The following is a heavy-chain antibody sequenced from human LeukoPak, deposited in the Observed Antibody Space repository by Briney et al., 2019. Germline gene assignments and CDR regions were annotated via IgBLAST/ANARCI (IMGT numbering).Heavy chain of an antibody. CDR1: GDSVSSNSAA. D-gene: IGHD6-19*01. V-gene: IGHV6-1*01. CDR2: TYYRSKWYN. Sequence: SQTLSLTSAISGDSVSSNSAAWNWIRQSRSRGLEWLGRTYYRSKWYNDYAVSVKSRITINPDTSKNQFSLQLNSVTPEDTAVYYCARWEGSSGWDFDYWGQGTLVTVSS. CDR3: ARWEGSSGWDFDY. J-gene: IGHJ4*02.